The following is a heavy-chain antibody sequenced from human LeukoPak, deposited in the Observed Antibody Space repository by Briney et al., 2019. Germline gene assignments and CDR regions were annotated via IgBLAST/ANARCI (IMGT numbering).Heavy chain of an antibody. J-gene: IGHJ5*02. CDR2: INHSGST. CDR3: AGVVAATIWS. D-gene: IGHD2-15*01. Sequence: PSETLSLTCTVSGYSISSGYYWGWIRQPPGKGLEWIGEINHSGSTNYNPSLKSRVTISVDTSKNQFSLKLSSVTAADTAVYYCAGVVAATIWSWGQGTLVTVSS. CDR1: GYSISSGYY. V-gene: IGHV4-38-2*02.